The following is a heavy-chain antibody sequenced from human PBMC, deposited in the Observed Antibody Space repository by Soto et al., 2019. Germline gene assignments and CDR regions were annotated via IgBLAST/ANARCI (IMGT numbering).Heavy chain of an antibody. D-gene: IGHD5-12*01. CDR2: TYFRSKWYN. CDR3: AKGDNLGPKTGYAFDP. CDR1: GDSVSSNTAS. V-gene: IGHV6-1*01. Sequence: SQTLSLTCAISGDSVSSNTASWNWIRQSPSRGLEWLGRTYFRSKWYNDYAVSVKSRIIINPDTSNNQFSLQLNSVAPEDTAVYFCAKGDNLGPKTGYAFDPWGQGIMVTVSS. J-gene: IGHJ5*02.